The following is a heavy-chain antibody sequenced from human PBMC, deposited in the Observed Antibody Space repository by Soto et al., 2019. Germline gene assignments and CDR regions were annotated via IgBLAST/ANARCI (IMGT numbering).Heavy chain of an antibody. D-gene: IGHD6-19*01. V-gene: IGHV4-61*01. J-gene: IGHJ5*02. CDR1: GGSVSSGSYY. Sequence: QVQLQASGPGLVKPSETLSLTCTVSGGSVSSGSYYWSWIRQPPGKGLEWIGSIYYSGSTNYNPSLKIRVTISVDTSKNQFSLKLSSVTAADTAVYYCAREVSSGWNPARWFDPWGQGPLVTVSS. CDR2: IYYSGST. CDR3: AREVSSGWNPARWFDP.